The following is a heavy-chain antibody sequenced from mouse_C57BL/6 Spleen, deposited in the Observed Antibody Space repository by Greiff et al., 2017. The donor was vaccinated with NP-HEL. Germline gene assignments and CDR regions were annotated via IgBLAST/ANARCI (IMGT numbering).Heavy chain of an antibody. CDR2: IDPSDSYT. V-gene: IGHV1-69*01. CDR3: ARGYYYGSTWFAY. J-gene: IGHJ3*01. CDR1: GYTFTSYW. Sequence: VQLQQSGAELVMPGASVKLSCKASGYTFTSYWMHWVKQRPGQGLEWIGEIDPSDSYTNYNQKFKGKSTLTVDKSSSTAYMQLSSLTSEDSAVYYCARGYYYGSTWFAYWGQGTLVTVSA. D-gene: IGHD1-1*01.